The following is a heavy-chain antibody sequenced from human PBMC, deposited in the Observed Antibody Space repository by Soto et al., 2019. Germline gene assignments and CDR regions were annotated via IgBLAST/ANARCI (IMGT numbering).Heavy chain of an antibody. CDR3: ARLIAVAGTSSFLWFDP. Sequence: SETLSLTCTVSGGSISSYYWSWIRQPPGKGLEWIGYIYYSGSTNYNPSLKSRVTISVDTSENQFSLKLSSVTAADTAVYYCARLIAVAGTSSFLWFDPWGQGTLVTVSS. CDR1: GGSISSYY. J-gene: IGHJ5*02. D-gene: IGHD6-19*01. V-gene: IGHV4-59*08. CDR2: IYYSGST.